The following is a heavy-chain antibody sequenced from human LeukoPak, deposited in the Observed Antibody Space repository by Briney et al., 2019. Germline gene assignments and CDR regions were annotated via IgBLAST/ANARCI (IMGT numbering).Heavy chain of an antibody. CDR3: AKGSASSRPYYFDD. Sequence: GGSLRLSCAASGFTFSSYAMSWVRQAPGKGLEWVSAISGSGGSTYYADSVKGRFTISRDNSKNTLDLQMSSLRADDTAVYYCAKGSASSRPYYFDDWGQGALVTVSS. J-gene: IGHJ4*02. CDR2: ISGSGGST. V-gene: IGHV3-23*01. D-gene: IGHD3-16*01. CDR1: GFTFSSYA.